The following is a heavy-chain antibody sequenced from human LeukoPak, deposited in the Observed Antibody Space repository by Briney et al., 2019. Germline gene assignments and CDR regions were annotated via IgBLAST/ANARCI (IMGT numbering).Heavy chain of an antibody. CDR3: ARYCSSSSCYSNHFDY. D-gene: IGHD2-2*01. CDR1: GYTFTSYG. J-gene: IGHJ4*02. CDR2: ISAYNGNT. Sequence: ASVKVSCKASGYTFTSYGISWVRQAPGQGLEWMGWISAYNGNTNYAQKLQGRVTMTTDTSTSTAYMELRSLRSDDTAVYHCARYCSSSSCYSNHFDYWGQGTLVTVSS. V-gene: IGHV1-18*01.